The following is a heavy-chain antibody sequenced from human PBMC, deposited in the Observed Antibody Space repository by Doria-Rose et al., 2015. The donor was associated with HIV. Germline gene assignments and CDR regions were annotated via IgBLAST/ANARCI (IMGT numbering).Heavy chain of an antibody. V-gene: IGHV2-26*01. J-gene: IGHJ4*02. CDR1: GVSLSSPGMG. CDR2: IFSDDER. Sequence: QVTLKESGPVLVKPTETLTLTCTVSGVSLSSPGMGVSWIRQPPGKALEWLANIFSDDERSYTTSLKIRLTISRGTSKSQVVLTMTDMDPADTATYYCARIKSSRWYHKYYFDFWGQGTLVIVSA. D-gene: IGHD6-13*01. CDR3: ARIKSSRWYHKYYFDF.